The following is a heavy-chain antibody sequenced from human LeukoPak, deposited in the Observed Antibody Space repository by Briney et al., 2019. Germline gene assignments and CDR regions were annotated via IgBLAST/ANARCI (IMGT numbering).Heavy chain of an antibody. V-gene: IGHV1-69*06. CDR2: IIPIFGTA. CDR3: ASLPMNDTALDYYYYYMDV. D-gene: IGHD5-18*01. J-gene: IGHJ6*03. Sequence: SVKVSCKASGGTFSSYAISWVRQAPGQGLEWMGGIIPIFGTANYAQKFQGRVTITADKSTSTAYMELSSLRSEDTAVYYCASLPMNDTALDYYYYYMDVWGKGTTVTVSS. CDR1: GGTFSSYA.